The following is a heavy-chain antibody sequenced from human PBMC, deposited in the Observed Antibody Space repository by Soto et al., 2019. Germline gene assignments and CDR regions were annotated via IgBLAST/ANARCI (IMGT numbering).Heavy chain of an antibody. CDR2: ISYDGSNK. J-gene: IGHJ4*02. V-gene: IGHV3-30-3*01. D-gene: IGHD6-6*01. Sequence: GGSLSLSCAASGFTFSSYAMHWVRQAPGKGLEWVAVISYDGSNKYYADSVKGRFSISRDNSKNTLYLQMNSLRAEDTAVYYCASSGSSSSHDYGGQGPLVTSPQ. CDR1: GFTFSSYA. CDR3: ASSGSSSSHDY.